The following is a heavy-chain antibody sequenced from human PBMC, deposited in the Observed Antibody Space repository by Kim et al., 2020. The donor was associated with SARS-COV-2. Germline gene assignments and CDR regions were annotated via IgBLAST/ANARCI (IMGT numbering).Heavy chain of an antibody. CDR3: ARLWWGGHCSSTSCYNWFDP. Sequence: GESLKISCKGSGYSFTSYWIGWVRQMPGKGLEWMGIIYPGDSDTRYSPSFQGQVTISADKSISTAYLQWSSLKASDTAMYYCARLWWGGHCSSTSCYNWFDPWGQGTLVTVSS. V-gene: IGHV5-51*01. D-gene: IGHD2-2*01. CDR2: IYPGDSDT. CDR1: GYSFTSYW. J-gene: IGHJ5*02.